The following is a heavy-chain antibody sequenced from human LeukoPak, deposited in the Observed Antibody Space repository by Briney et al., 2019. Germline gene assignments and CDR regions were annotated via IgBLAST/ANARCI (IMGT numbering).Heavy chain of an antibody. CDR1: GGSFSGYY. V-gene: IGHV4-34*01. J-gene: IGHJ4*02. CDR2: INHSGST. CDR3: ARGRSDFWSGYTVRDFDY. Sequence: SETLSLTCAVYGGSFSGYYWSWIRQHPGKGLEWIGEINHSGSTNYNPSLKSRVTISVDTSKNQFSLKLSSVTAADTAVYYCARGRSDFWSGYTVRDFDYWGQGTLVTVSS. D-gene: IGHD3-3*01.